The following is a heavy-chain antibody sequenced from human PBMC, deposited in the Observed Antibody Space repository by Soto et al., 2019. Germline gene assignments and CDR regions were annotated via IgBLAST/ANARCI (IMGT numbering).Heavy chain of an antibody. CDR3: AREGGGTSIAAAGNYYYYGMDV. CDR2: IIPIFGTA. J-gene: IGHJ6*02. CDR1: GGTFSSYA. D-gene: IGHD6-13*01. Sequence: SVKVSCKASGGTFSSYAISWVRQAPGQGLEWMGGIIPIFGTANYAQKFQGRVTITADESTSTAYMELSSLRSEDTAVYYCAREGGGTSIAAAGNYYYYGMDVWGQGTTVTVSS. V-gene: IGHV1-69*13.